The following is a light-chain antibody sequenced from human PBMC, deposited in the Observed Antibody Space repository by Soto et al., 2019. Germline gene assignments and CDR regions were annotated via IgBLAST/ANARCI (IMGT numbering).Light chain of an antibody. CDR1: QRISSY. J-gene: IGKJ3*01. CDR2: DAS. Sequence: EIVWTQSPATLSLSPWERPTLFCRASQRISSYVAWYQQKPGQAARLLIYDASNRATGIPARFRGSVSWTDFTLTISSLEPEDSADYYWQKRSNWLFGPGTKVEIK. V-gene: IGKV3-11*01. CDR3: QKRSNWL.